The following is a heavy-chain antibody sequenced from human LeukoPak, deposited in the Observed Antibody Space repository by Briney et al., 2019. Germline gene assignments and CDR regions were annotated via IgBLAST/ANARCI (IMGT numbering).Heavy chain of an antibody. V-gene: IGHV3-30*04. CDR1: GFTFSSYA. J-gene: IGHJ4*02. CDR3: ARDDYSNYSFDY. D-gene: IGHD4-11*01. Sequence: GGSLRLSCAASGFTFSSYAMHWVRQAPGKGLEWVAVISYDGSNKYYADSVKGRFTTSRDNSKNTLYLQMNSLRAEDTAVYYCARDDYSNYSFDYWGQGTLVTVSS. CDR2: ISYDGSNK.